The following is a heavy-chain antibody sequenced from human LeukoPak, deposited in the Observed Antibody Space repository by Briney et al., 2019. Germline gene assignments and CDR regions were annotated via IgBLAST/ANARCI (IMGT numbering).Heavy chain of an antibody. CDR3: ARAKTLEPTPSNAFDI. J-gene: IGHJ3*02. V-gene: IGHV1-18*01. Sequence: ASVKVSCKASGYSFTNYGISWVRRAPGQGLEWMGWINPSNGNTNYAQKVQGRVTMTTDTSTTTVYMELRSLTFDDTAVYYCARAKTLEPTPSNAFDIWGQGTMVTVSS. D-gene: IGHD1-1*01. CDR2: INPSNGNT. CDR1: GYSFTNYG.